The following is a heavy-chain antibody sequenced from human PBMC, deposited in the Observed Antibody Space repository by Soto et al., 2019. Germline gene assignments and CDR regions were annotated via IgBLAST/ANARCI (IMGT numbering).Heavy chain of an antibody. V-gene: IGHV4-59*01. D-gene: IGHD2-2*01. CDR2: IYYSGST. J-gene: IGHJ4*02. CDR3: ARDGLDCSSTSCYDY. CDR1: GGSISSYY. Sequence: SETLSLTCTVSGGSISSYYWSWIRQPPGKGLEWIGYIYYSGSTNYNPSLKSRVTISVDTSKNQFSLKLSSVTAADTAVYYCARDGLDCSSTSCYDYWGQGTLVTVSS.